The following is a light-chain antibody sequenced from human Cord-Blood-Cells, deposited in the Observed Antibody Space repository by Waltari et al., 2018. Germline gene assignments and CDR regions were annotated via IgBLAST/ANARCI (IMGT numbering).Light chain of an antibody. CDR1: SSDVGGYNY. J-gene: IGLJ3*02. CDR3: CSYAGSYTWV. Sequence: QSALTQPRPVSGSPGQSVTISCTGTSSDVGGYNYVSWYQQHPGKAPKPMLYDFSKRPSGVPDRFSGSKSGNTASLTISGLQAEDEADYYCCSYAGSYTWVFGGGTKLTVL. V-gene: IGLV2-11*01. CDR2: DFS.